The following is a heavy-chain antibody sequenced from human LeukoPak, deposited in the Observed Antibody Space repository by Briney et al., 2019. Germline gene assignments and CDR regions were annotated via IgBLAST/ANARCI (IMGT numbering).Heavy chain of an antibody. CDR3: ARGDYITIFGVAPGYFDL. D-gene: IGHD3-3*01. J-gene: IGHJ2*01. CDR1: GYTFTSYD. Sequence: ASVKVSCKASGYTFTSYDINWVRQATGQGLEWMGWMNPNSGNTGYAQKFQGRVTITTDESTSTAYMELSSLRSEDTAVYYCARGDYITIFGVAPGYFDLWGRGTLVTVSS. V-gene: IGHV1-8*03. CDR2: MNPNSGNT.